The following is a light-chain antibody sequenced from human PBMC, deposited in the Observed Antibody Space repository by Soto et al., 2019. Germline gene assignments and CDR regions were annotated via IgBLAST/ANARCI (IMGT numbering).Light chain of an antibody. J-gene: IGKJ1*01. V-gene: IGKV1-5*03. CDR2: KAS. Sequence: DIQMTQSPSTLSGSVGDRVTITCRASQTISSWLAWYQQKPGKAPKLLIYKASTLKSGVQSRFSGSGSGTEFTLTIRSLQPDDFATYYCKQYNSWSWTFGQGTKVDIK. CDR3: KQYNSWSWT. CDR1: QTISSW.